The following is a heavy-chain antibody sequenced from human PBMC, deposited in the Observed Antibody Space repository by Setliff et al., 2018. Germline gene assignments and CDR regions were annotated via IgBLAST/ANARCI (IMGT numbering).Heavy chain of an antibody. CDR3: AREGRSSGWYSGDYFYVYMDV. CDR2: IYSGGSRK. J-gene: IGHJ6*03. V-gene: IGHV3-23*03. CDR1: GFTLSSYA. Sequence: HPGGSLRRSCAASGFTLSSYAMTWVRQAPGKGLEWVSVIYSGGSRKFHADSVKGRFTISRDNSKKTLYLQMNSLRGDDTAVYYCAREGRSSGWYSGDYFYVYMDVWGRGTTVTVSS. D-gene: IGHD6-19*01.